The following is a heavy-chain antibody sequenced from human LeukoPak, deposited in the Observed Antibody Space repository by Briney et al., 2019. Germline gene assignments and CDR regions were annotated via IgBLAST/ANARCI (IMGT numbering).Heavy chain of an antibody. D-gene: IGHD6-13*01. V-gene: IGHV1-69*06. J-gene: IGHJ5*02. CDR3: AKPPSYSSSWYGGSWFDP. CDR2: IIPIFGTA. CDR1: GGTFSSYA. Sequence: GASVKVSCKASGGTFSSYAISWVRQAPGQGLEWMGGIIPIFGTANYAQKFQGRVTITADKSTSTAYMELSSLRAEDTAVYYCAKPPSYSSSWYGGSWFDPWGQGTLVTVSS.